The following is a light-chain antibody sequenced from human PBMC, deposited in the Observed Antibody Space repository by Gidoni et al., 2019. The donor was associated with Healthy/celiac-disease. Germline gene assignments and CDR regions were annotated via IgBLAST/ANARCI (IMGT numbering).Light chain of an antibody. V-gene: IGKV3-11*01. J-gene: IGKJ1*01. CDR2: DAS. CDR1: QSVSSY. Sequence: EIVLTQSPATLSLSPGERATLSCRASQSVSSYLAWYQQKPGQAPRLLIYDASNRATGIPARFSGNGSGTDFTLTISSLEPEDFAVYYCQQRSNWPPEWTFXQXTKVEIK. CDR3: QQRSNWPPEWT.